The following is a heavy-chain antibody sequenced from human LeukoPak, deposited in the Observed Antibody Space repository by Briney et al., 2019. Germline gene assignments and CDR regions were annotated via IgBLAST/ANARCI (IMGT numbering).Heavy chain of an antibody. J-gene: IGHJ3*02. CDR3: AREIHLGELSPPLGAFVI. CDR2: ISSSCSYI. CDR1: GFTFSSYS. Sequence: GGSLRLSCAASGFTFSSYSMNWVRQAPGKGLEWVSSISSSCSYIYYADSVKGRFTISRDNAKNSLYLQMNSLRAEDTAVYYCAREIHLGELSPPLGAFVIWGQGTMVTVSS. V-gene: IGHV3-21*01. D-gene: IGHD3-16*02.